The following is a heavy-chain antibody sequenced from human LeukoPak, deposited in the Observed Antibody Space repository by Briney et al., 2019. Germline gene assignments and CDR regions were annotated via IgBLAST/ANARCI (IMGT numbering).Heavy chain of an antibody. CDR2: IHPTNGST. J-gene: IGHJ4*02. CDR3: ARANGGGLDY. V-gene: IGHV1-46*01. D-gene: IGHD3-10*01. Sequence: ASVKVSCKTSGYTFSTYYMHWVRQAPGQGLEWLGIIHPTNGSTSYTQKIQGRVTMTRDTATGTVYLELSSLRSEDTAVYWCARANGGGLDYWGQGTLITVSS. CDR1: GYTFSTYY.